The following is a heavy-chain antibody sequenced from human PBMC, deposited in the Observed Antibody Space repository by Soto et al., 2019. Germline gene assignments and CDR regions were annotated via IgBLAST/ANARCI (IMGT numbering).Heavy chain of an antibody. V-gene: IGHV1-2*02. CDR2: INPKTGDT. D-gene: IGHD2-21*02. Sequence: QAQLVQSGAEVKKPGASVKVSCKTSGYTFTAYYIHWVRQAPGQGLEWVGWINPKTGDTKYAQKFQGRVTRTWDTSITTAYMELGRLRSDDTDVYYCARQLAYCGGDCYAEPIDYWGQGTLVTVSS. J-gene: IGHJ4*02. CDR3: ARQLAYCGGDCYAEPIDY. CDR1: GYTFTAYY.